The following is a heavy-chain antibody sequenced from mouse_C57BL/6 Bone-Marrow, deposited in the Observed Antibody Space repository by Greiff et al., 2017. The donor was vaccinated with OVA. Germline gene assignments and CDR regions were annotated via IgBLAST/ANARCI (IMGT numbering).Heavy chain of an antibody. CDR3: VRHYGSDYAMDY. D-gene: IGHD1-1*01. J-gene: IGHJ4*01. V-gene: IGHV10-1*01. CDR2: IRSKSNNYAT. Sequence: LVESGGGLVQPKGSLKLSCAASGFSFNTYAMNWVRQAPGKGLEWVARIRSKSNNYATYYADSVKDRFTISRDDSESMLYLQMNNLKTEDTAMYYCVRHYGSDYAMDYWGQGTSVTVSS. CDR1: GFSFNTYA.